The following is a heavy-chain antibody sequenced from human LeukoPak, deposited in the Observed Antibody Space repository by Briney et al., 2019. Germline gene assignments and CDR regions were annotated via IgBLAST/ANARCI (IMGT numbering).Heavy chain of an antibody. V-gene: IGHV4-39*01. J-gene: IGHJ6*03. CDR2: IFYSGST. CDR3: ARHRYYYRSGSYYGAPYYMDV. D-gene: IGHD3-10*01. CDR1: GGSISSSSYY. Sequence: SETLSLTCTVSGGSISSSSYYWGWIRQPPGKGLEWIGSIFYSGSTYYNPSLKSRVTISVDTSKNHFSLKLSSVTAADTAVYYCARHRYYYRSGSYYGAPYYMDVWGKGTTVTISS.